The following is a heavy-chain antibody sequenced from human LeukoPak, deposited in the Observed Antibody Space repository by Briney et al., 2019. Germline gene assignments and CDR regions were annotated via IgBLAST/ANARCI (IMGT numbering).Heavy chain of an antibody. CDR2: ISYVETDK. CDR3: AKPYYDFWSGYYTGHYFDY. D-gene: IGHD3-3*01. V-gene: IGHV3-30*18. Sequence: GGSLRLSCVASGFTFSSYGMHWVRQAPGKGLEWVAVISYVETDKDYADSVRGRFTISRDNSKNTLYLQMNSLRAEDTAVYYCAKPYYDFWSGYYTGHYFDYWGQGTLVTVSS. CDR1: GFTFSSYG. J-gene: IGHJ4*02.